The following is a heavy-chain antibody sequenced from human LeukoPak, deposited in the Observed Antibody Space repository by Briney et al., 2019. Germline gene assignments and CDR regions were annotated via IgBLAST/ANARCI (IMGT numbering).Heavy chain of an antibody. CDR1: GFTFSSYW. CDR2: IDTDGTTT. CDR3: ARDRSDWGTADY. J-gene: IGHJ4*02. D-gene: IGHD3-16*01. Sequence: GGSLRLACAASGFTFSSYWMHWVRQAPGKGLMWVSRIDTDGTTTRYADSVKGRFTISRDNAKNTLYLQMNSLRADDTAVYYCARDRSDWGTADYWGQGTLVTVSS. V-gene: IGHV3-74*01.